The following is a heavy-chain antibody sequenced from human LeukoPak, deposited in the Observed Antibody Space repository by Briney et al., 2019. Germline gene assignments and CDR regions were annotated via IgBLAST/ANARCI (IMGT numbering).Heavy chain of an antibody. V-gene: IGHV4-34*01. CDR1: GGSFSGYY. CDR2: INHSGST. Sequence: SETLSLTCAVYGGSFSGYYRNWIRQPPGKGLEWIGEINHSGSTNYNPSLRSRVTISVDTSKNHFSLQLSSVTAADTAVYYCARGSNWFDPWGQGTLVTVSS. J-gene: IGHJ5*02. CDR3: ARGSNWFDP.